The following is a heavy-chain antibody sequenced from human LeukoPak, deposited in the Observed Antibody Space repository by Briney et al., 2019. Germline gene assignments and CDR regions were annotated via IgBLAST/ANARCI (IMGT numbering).Heavy chain of an antibody. CDR1: GGSISSSSYY. Sequence: PSETLSLTCTVSGGSISSSSYYWGWIRQPPGKGLEWIGSIYYSGSTYYNVSLKSRVTISVDTSKNQFSLKVSFVTAADTAVYYCARHGSSGLRVWFDPWGQGTLVTVSS. D-gene: IGHD6-19*01. CDR3: ARHGSSGLRVWFDP. V-gene: IGHV4-39*01. CDR2: IYYSGST. J-gene: IGHJ5*02.